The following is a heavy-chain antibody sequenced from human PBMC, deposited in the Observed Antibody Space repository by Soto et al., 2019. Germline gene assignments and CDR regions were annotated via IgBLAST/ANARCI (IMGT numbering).Heavy chain of an antibody. Sequence: SENLYITCSVSGGSISTVGHYWTWIRQPPGKGLEWIGSIYHTGSTYYSKSLRSRLTMSVATSKSQFSLRLSSVTAADTAVYYCATANATLRSRKRDYWGQGTLVP. CDR3: ATANATLRSRKRDY. CDR2: IYHTGST. V-gene: IGHV4-31*03. D-gene: IGHD1-26*01. CDR1: GGSISTVGHY. J-gene: IGHJ4*02.